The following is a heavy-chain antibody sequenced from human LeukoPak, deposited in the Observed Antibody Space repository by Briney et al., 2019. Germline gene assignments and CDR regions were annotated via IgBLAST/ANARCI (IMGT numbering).Heavy chain of an antibody. J-gene: IGHJ4*02. V-gene: IGHV1-2*02. CDR3: ARLGSLGVTLVWGGPSRTTIDY. Sequence: ASVKVSCKASGYTFTSYYIHWVRQAHGQGPEWLGWINPSSGGTDYAQKFQGRVTMTRDTSTNTAYMELTSLRSDDTAVYYCARLGSLGVTLVWGGPSRTTIDYWGQGTLVTVSS. D-gene: IGHD3-16*01. CDR1: GYTFTSYY. CDR2: INPSSGGT.